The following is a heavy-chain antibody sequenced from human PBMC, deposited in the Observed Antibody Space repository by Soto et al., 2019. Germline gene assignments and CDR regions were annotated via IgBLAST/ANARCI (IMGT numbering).Heavy chain of an antibody. CDR1: GYSISSGYY. D-gene: IGHD2-2*01. Sequence: PSETLSLTCAVSGYSISSGYYWGWIRQPPGKGLEWIGSIYHSGSTYYNPSLKSRVTISVDTSKNQFSLKLSSVTAADTAVYYCARDLGYCSSTSCGWFDPWGQGTLVTVSS. V-gene: IGHV4-38-2*02. J-gene: IGHJ5*02. CDR2: IYHSGST. CDR3: ARDLGYCSSTSCGWFDP.